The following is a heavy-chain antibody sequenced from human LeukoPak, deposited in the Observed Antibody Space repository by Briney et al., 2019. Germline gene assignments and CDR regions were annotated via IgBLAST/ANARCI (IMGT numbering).Heavy chain of an antibody. CDR1: GLAFSSYA. CDR2: ISVASIT. V-gene: IGHV3-23*01. Sequence: GGSLRLSCAASGLAFSSYAMSWVRQPPGKGLEWASTISVASITFYADSVKGRFTISRDNSRNTVYLQMTSLRADDTAVYYCADYGVSGVRNNFYWGLGTLVTVSS. J-gene: IGHJ4*02. CDR3: ADYGVSGVRNNFY. D-gene: IGHD3-3*01.